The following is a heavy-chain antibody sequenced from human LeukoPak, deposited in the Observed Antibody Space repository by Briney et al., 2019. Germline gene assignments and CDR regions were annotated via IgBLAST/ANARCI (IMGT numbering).Heavy chain of an antibody. D-gene: IGHD2/OR15-2a*01. J-gene: IGHJ3*02. CDR3: ARELSRPNGAFDI. Sequence: ASVKVSCKASGYTFTSYAMHWVRQAPGQRLEWMGWINAGNGNTKYSQKFQGRVTITRDTSASTAYMELRSLRSDDTAVYYCARELSRPNGAFDIWGQGTMVTVSS. CDR1: GYTFTSYA. V-gene: IGHV1-3*01. CDR2: INAGNGNT.